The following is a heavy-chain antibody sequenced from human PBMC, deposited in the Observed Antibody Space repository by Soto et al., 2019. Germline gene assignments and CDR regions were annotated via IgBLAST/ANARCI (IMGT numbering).Heavy chain of an antibody. Sequence: EVQLLESGGGLVQPGGSLRLSCAASGFTFSTYTMTWVRQAPGKGLEWVSSITGGGDSTGYADSVKGRFTISRDSSKNTLYLHMNSLRAEDTAVYYCAKTIGSRTADYWGHGTLVTVSS. CDR3: AKTIGSRTADY. CDR1: GFTFSTYT. V-gene: IGHV3-23*01. D-gene: IGHD1-26*01. CDR2: ITGGGDST. J-gene: IGHJ4*01.